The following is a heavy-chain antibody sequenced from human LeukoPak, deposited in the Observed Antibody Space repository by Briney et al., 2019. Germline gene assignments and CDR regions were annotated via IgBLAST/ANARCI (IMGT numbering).Heavy chain of an antibody. J-gene: IGHJ5*02. Sequence: ASVKVPCKASGYTFTGYYMHWVRQAPGQGLEWMGWINPNSGGTNYAQKFQGRVTMTRDTSISTAYMELSRLRSDDTAVYYCARPLYCSGGSCYLNWFDPWGQGTLVTVSS. V-gene: IGHV1-2*02. CDR1: GYTFTGYY. D-gene: IGHD2-15*01. CDR2: INPNSGGT. CDR3: ARPLYCSGGSCYLNWFDP.